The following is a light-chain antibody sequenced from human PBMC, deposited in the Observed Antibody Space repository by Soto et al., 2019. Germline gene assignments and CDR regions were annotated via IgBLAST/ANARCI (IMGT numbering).Light chain of an antibody. J-gene: IGKJ2*01. CDR1: QSINSAY. CDR2: GTS. CDR3: QQFGGSVYI. Sequence: EIVLTQSPSTLSLPPGERATLSCRTSQSINSAYLAWYQHKPGQAPRLLIFGTSTRATGIPDRFSGSGSGTDFTLTISRLEPEDCAVHYCQQFGGSVYIFGQGTKVEIK. V-gene: IGKV3-20*01.